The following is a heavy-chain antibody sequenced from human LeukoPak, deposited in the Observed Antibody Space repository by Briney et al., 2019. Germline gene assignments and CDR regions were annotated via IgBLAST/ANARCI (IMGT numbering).Heavy chain of an antibody. CDR1: GFTFSSYA. V-gene: IGHV3-23*01. Sequence: GGSLRLSCAASGFTFSSYAMSWVRQAPGKGLEWVSAISGSGGSTYYADSVKGRFTISRDNSKNTLYLQMNSLRAGDTAVYYCAKEVGYDPTGKDYYYGMDVWGQGTTVTVSS. J-gene: IGHJ6*02. CDR2: ISGSGGST. CDR3: AKEVGYDPTGKDYYYGMDV. D-gene: IGHD2-8*02.